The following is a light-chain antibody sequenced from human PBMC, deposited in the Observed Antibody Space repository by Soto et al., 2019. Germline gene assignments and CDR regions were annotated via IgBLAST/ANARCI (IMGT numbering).Light chain of an antibody. CDR1: QNLLHSNGYNY. J-gene: IGKJ4*01. V-gene: IGKV2-28*01. Sequence: DIVMTQSPLSLPVTPGEPASISCRSSQNLLHSNGYNYLDWYLQKPGQSPQLLILLGSNRASGVPDRFSGSGSGTEFTLKISRVEAEDVGVYYCMQSLQTPLTFGGGTKVQSK. CDR2: LGS. CDR3: MQSLQTPLT.